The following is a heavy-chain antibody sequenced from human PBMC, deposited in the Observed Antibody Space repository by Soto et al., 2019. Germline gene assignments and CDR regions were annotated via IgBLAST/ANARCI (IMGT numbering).Heavy chain of an antibody. CDR1: GGSISSSSYY. D-gene: IGHD5-18*01. CDR3: VCIFSGGYNYRFYYYGMDF. J-gene: IGHJ6*02. CDR2: IFYSGST. V-gene: IGHV4-39*01. Sequence: SETLSLTCTVAGGSISSSSYYWGWIREPPGKGLEWIGSIFYSGSTYYNPSLKSRVTISVDTSKNQFSLKLSSVTAADTAMYYCVCIFSGGYNYRFYYYGMDFWGQGTTVT.